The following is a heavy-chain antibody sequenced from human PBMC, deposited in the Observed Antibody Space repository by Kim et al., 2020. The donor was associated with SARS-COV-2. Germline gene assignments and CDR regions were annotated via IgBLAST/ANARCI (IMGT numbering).Heavy chain of an antibody. J-gene: IGHJ4*02. Sequence: GGSLRLSCAASGFTFSQFAMHWVRQAPGRGLEWVALISYDGGSKYYADSVNGRFTVSRDNSQNTLYLQMSSLRPDDTAVYYCVRPLERPHSGTYFPFDFWGQGTRVSVSS. V-gene: IGHV3-30-3*01. CDR2: ISYDGGSK. D-gene: IGHD1-26*01. CDR1: GFTFSQFA. CDR3: VRPLERPHSGTYFPFDF.